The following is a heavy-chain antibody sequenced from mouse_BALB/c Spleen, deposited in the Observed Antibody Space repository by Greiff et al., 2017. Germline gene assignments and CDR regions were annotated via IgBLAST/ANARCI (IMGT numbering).Heavy chain of an antibody. D-gene: IGHD1-1*01. J-gene: IGHJ2*01. CDR3: ARHVPLRSFDY. CDR2: ISSGGGST. V-gene: IGHV5-12-1*01. Sequence: EVQGVESGGGLVKPGGSLKLSCAASGFAFSSYDMSWVRQTPEKRLEWVAYISSGGGSTYYPDTVKGRFTISRDNAKNTLYLQMSSLKSEDTAMYYCARHVPLRSFDYWGQGTTLTVSS. CDR1: GFAFSSYD.